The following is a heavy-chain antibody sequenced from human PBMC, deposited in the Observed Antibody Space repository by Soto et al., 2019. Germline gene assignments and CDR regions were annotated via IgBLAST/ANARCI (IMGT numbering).Heavy chain of an antibody. D-gene: IGHD3-10*01. J-gene: IGHJ4*02. V-gene: IGHV3-9*01. Sequence: VPLVESGGGLVQPGRSLRLSCAASGFTFDDYAMHWVRQAPGKGLEWVSGISWNSGSIGYADSVKGRFTISRDNAKNSLYLQMNSLRAEDTALYYCAKPIYYGSGSYYLDYWGQGTLVTVSS. CDR1: GFTFDDYA. CDR2: ISWNSGSI. CDR3: AKPIYYGSGSYYLDY.